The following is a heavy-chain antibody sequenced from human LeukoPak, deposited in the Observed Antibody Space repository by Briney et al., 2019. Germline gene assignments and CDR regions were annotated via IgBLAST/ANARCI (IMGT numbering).Heavy chain of an antibody. CDR3: ARAITYYDSSGYGWFDP. D-gene: IGHD3-22*01. Sequence: ASVKVSCKASGYTFTSYDINWVRQATGQGLEWMGWMNPNSGNTGYAQKFQGRVTITRNTSISTAYMELSSLRSEDTAVYYCARAITYYDSSGYGWFDPWGQGTLVTVSS. J-gene: IGHJ5*02. CDR1: GYTFTSYD. CDR2: MNPNSGNT. V-gene: IGHV1-8*03.